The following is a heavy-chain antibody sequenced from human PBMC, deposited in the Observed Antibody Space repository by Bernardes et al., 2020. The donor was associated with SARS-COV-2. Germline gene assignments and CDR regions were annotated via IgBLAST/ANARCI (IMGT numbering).Heavy chain of an antibody. V-gene: IGHV1-18*01. J-gene: IGHJ4*02. CDR3: AREPPVAAAALPLDY. Sequence: ASVKVSCKASGYTFSNYGISWVRQAPGQGLEWMGWIGTDNGDTNYAQKFQGRVTMTTDTSTSTAYMELRSLKSDDTAMYYCAREPPVAAAALPLDYWGQGTLVTVSS. D-gene: IGHD6-13*01. CDR2: IGTDNGDT. CDR1: GYTFSNYG.